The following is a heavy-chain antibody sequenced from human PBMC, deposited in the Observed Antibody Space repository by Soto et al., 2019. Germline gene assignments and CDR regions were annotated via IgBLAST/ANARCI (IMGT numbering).Heavy chain of an antibody. Sequence: SETLSLTCSVSGYSVTSSDYYWAWIRQPPGKGLEWIGSMFYSGLTYYNPSLKSRVTLSVDTSKNQFSLRLNSVTAADTAVYYCEALSVSLTGPYGIHVWGQGTKVTVSS. J-gene: IGHJ6*02. CDR3: EALSVSLTGPYGIHV. V-gene: IGHV4-39*01. CDR2: MFYSGLT. CDR1: GYSVTSSDYY. D-gene: IGHD7-27*01.